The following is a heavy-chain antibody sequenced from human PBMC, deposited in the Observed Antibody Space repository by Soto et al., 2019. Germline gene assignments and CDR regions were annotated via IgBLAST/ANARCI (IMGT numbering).Heavy chain of an antibody. Sequence: GGSLRLSCAASGFTFSSYWMSWVRQAPGKGLDWVANIKQDGSEKYYVDSVKGRFTISREKAKNSLYLQMNSLRAEDTAVYYCARGELLWFGELEFDPWGQGTLVTVS. CDR1: GFTFSSYW. CDR2: IKQDGSEK. D-gene: IGHD3-10*01. V-gene: IGHV3-7*01. CDR3: ARGELLWFGELEFDP. J-gene: IGHJ5*02.